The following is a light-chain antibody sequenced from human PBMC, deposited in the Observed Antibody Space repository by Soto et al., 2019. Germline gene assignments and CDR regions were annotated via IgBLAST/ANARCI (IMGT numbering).Light chain of an antibody. V-gene: IGLV2-8*01. CDR2: EVS. J-gene: IGLJ2*01. Sequence: QSALTQPPSASGSPGQSVTISCTGTSSDVGGYNYVSWYQQHPGKAPKLMIFEVSKRPSGVPDRFSGSKSGNTASLTVSGLQAEDAAAYYCTSYAGSNDLVFGGGTKLTVL. CDR3: TSYAGSNDLV. CDR1: SSDVGGYNY.